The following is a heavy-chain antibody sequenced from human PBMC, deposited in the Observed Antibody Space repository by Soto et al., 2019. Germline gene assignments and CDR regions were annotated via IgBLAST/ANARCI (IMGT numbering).Heavy chain of an antibody. V-gene: IGHV1-69*13. J-gene: IGHJ4*02. Sequence: ASLQVSWKASGGTFSSYAIIWVRQAPGQGLEWMGGIIPIFGTANYAQKFQGRVTITADESTSTAYMELSSLRSEDTAVYYCAREFDSRYDYWGQGTLVT. CDR3: AREFDSRYDY. CDR1: GGTFSSYA. D-gene: IGHD3-22*01. CDR2: IIPIFGTA.